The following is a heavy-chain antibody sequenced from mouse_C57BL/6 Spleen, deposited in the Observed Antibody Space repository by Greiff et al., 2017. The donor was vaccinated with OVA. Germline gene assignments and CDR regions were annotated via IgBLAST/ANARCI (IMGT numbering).Heavy chain of an antibody. D-gene: IGHD2-4*01. CDR3: ARGLYDYFFFDY. Sequence: EVQLQQSGPGMVKPSQSLSLTCTVTGYSITSGYDWHWIRHFPGNKLEWMGYISYSGSTNYNPSLKSRISITHDTSKNHFFLKLNSVTTEDTATYYCARGLYDYFFFDYWGQGTTLTVSS. V-gene: IGHV3-1*01. CDR1: GYSITSGYD. CDR2: ISYSGST. J-gene: IGHJ2*01.